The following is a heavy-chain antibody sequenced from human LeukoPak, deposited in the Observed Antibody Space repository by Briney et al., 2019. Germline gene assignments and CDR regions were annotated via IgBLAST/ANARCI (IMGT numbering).Heavy chain of an antibody. CDR1: GYTFTGYY. V-gene: IGHV1-46*01. Sequence: ASVKVSCKASGYTFTGYYMHWVRQAPGQGLEWMGIINPSGGSTSYAQKFQGRVTMTRDTSTSTVYMELSSLRSEDTAVYYCARDRELMVYPPRFILAPGTATSSGYYYYGMDVWGQGTTVTVSS. D-gene: IGHD2-8*01. CDR2: INPSGGST. J-gene: IGHJ6*02. CDR3: ARDRELMVYPPRFILAPGTATSSGYYYYGMDV.